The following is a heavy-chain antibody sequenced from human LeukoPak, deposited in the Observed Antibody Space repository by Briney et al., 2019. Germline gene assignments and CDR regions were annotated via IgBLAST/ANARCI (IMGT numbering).Heavy chain of an antibody. CDR2: IYYSGST. J-gene: IGHJ4*02. CDR3: ARGSYYDFWSGYGWETFFFDY. D-gene: IGHD3-3*01. Sequence: SETLSLTCTVSGGSISSGGYYWSWIRQHPGKGLEWIGYIYYSGSTYYNPSLKSRVTISVDTSKNQFSLKLSSVTAADTAVYYCARGSYYDFWSGYGWETFFFDYWGQGHLVAVSS. CDR1: GGSISSGGYY. V-gene: IGHV4-31*03.